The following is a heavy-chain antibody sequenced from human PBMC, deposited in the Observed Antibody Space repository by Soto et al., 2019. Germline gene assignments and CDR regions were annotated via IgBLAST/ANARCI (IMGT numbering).Heavy chain of an antibody. CDR3: ARAGAAPYYYYGLDV. CDR1: GYTFPGYY. Sequence: ASVTVSCKASGYTFPGYYMHWVRQAPGQGLEWMGWINPNSGGTNYAQKFQGWVTMTRDTSISTAYMELSRLRSDDTAVYYCARAGAAPYYYYGLDVWGQGTTVTVSS. V-gene: IGHV1-2*04. D-gene: IGHD3-10*01. J-gene: IGHJ6*02. CDR2: INPNSGGT.